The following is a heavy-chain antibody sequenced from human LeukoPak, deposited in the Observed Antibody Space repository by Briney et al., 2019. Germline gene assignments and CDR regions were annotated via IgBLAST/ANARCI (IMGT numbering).Heavy chain of an antibody. CDR2: IIPILGIA. J-gene: IGHJ1*01. Sequence: VASVKVSCKASGGTFSSYAISWVRQAPGQGLEWMGRIIPILGIANYAQKFQGSVTITADKSTSTAYMELSSLRSEGTAVYYCARDCFPDSSGYHEYFQHWGQGTLVTVSS. CDR1: GGTFSSYA. CDR3: ARDCFPDSSGYHEYFQH. V-gene: IGHV1-69*04. D-gene: IGHD3-22*01.